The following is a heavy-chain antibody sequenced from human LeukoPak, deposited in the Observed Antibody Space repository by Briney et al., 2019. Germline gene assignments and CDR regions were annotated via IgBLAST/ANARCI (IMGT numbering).Heavy chain of an antibody. J-gene: IGHJ3*02. V-gene: IGHV1-18*01. CDR1: GYTFTSYG. Sequence: ASVKVSCKASGYTFTSYGISWVRQAPGQGLEWMGWISAYNGNTNYAQKLQGRVTMTTDTSTSTAYMELRSLRSDDTAVYYCARDLSMAGTGHAFDIWGQGTMVTVSS. D-gene: IGHD1-1*01. CDR3: ARDLSMAGTGHAFDI. CDR2: ISAYNGNT.